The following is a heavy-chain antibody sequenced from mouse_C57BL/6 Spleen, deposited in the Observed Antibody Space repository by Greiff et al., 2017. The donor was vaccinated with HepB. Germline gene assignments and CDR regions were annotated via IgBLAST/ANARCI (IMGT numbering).Heavy chain of an antibody. CDR2: INPSSGST. V-gene: IGHV1-4*01. CDR1: GYTFTSYT. D-gene: IGHD2-1*01. CDR3: ARDGNFAY. J-gene: IGHJ3*01. Sequence: VQLQQSGAELARPGASVKMSCKASGYTFTSYTMHWVKQRPGQGLEWIGYINPSSGSTKYNQKFKDKATLTADKSSSTAYMQLSSLTSEDSAVYYCARDGNFAYWGQGTLVTVSA.